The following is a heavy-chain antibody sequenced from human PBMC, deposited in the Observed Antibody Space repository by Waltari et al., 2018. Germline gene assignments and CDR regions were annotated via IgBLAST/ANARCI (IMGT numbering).Heavy chain of an antibody. D-gene: IGHD2-15*01. V-gene: IGHV3-23*01. J-gene: IGHJ4*02. Sequence: EVQLLESEGGLVQPGGSLRLSCAASGFTFSAYAMNWVCQARGKGLEWVSAISDSGGSTFYADSVKGRFTISRDNSKNTLYLQMNSLRAEDTAVYYCVGWYFFDYWGQGTLVTVS. CDR3: VGWYFFDY. CDR1: GFTFSAYA. CDR2: ISDSGGST.